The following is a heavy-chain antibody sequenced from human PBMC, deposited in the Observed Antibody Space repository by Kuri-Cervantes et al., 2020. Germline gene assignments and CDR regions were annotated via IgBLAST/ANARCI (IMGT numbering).Heavy chain of an antibody. V-gene: IGHV1-8*02. J-gene: IGHJ5*02. CDR1: GYTFTSYD. Sequence: ASVKVSCKASGYTFTSYDINWVRQATGQGLEWMGWMNPNSGNTGYAQKFQGRITITMDESTSTAYMELSRLTSEDTAVYYCARDQGSIGYSQWFDPWGQGTLVTVSS. CDR2: MNPNSGNT. D-gene: IGHD3-22*01. CDR3: ARDQGSIGYSQWFDP.